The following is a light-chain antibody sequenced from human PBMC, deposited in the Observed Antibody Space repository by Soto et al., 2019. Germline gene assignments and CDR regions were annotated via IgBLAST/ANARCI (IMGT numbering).Light chain of an antibody. Sequence: QSALTQPASVSGSPGQSITISCTGTSSDVGSYNFVSWYQQYPGKAPKLIMYEGSKRPSGVSNRFSGSKSGNTASLTLSGLQAEDEADYYCCSYAGTSTVYVFGTGTKLTVL. J-gene: IGLJ1*01. CDR1: SSDVGSYNF. CDR3: CSYAGTSTVYV. V-gene: IGLV2-23*01. CDR2: EGS.